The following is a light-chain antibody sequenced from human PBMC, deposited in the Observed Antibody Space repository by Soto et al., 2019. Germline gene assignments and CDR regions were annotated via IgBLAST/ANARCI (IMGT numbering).Light chain of an antibody. V-gene: IGLV7-46*01. CDR1: TGAVTNGHY. Sequence: QAVGTQEPSLTGSPGGTVTLTCGSSTGAVTNGHYPYWFQQKPGQAPRTLIYDTTNRHSWTPARFSGSLLGGKAALTLSGAQPEDEAEYYCLLSYNGPYVFGTGTKVTVL. J-gene: IGLJ1*01. CDR2: DTT. CDR3: LLSYNGPYV.